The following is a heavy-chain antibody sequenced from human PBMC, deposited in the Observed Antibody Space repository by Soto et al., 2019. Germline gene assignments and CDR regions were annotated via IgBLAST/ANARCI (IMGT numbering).Heavy chain of an antibody. D-gene: IGHD3-16*01. CDR2: IYYSGST. V-gene: IGHV4-59*08. CDR3: ARQIYDYIWGSYHAYDY. J-gene: IGHJ4*02. Sequence: SETLSLTCTVSGGSISSYYWSWIRQPPGKGLEWIGYIYYSGSTNYNPSLKSRVTISVDTSKNQFSLKLSSVTAADTAVYYCARQIYDYIWGSYHAYDYWGQGTLVTVSS. CDR1: GGSISSYY.